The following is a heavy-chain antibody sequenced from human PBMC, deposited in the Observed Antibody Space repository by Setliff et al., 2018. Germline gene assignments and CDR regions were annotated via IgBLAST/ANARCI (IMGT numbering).Heavy chain of an antibody. V-gene: IGHV3-23*01. D-gene: IGHD4-17*01. J-gene: IGHJ5*02. CDR1: GFSFSDYA. CDR2: GSTGKT. CDR3: SRDPNGDYVGAFDP. Sequence: GGSLRLSCAASGFSFSDYAMSWVRQAPRKGLEWVSGGSTGKTDYADSVKGRFTMSRDSSTNTLYLQMSSLRADDTASYFCSRDPNGDYVGAFDPWGQGILVTVSS.